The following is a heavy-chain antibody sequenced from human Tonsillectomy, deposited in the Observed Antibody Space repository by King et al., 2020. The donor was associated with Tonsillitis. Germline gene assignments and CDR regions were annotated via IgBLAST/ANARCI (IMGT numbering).Heavy chain of an antibody. V-gene: IGHV4-31*03. J-gene: IGHJ4*02. CDR3: ASYHCSGTTCYWGY. CDR2: IYYSGGT. CDR1: GGSISSGGYY. Sequence: QLQESGPGLVKPSQTLSLTCSVSGGSISSGGYYWSWIRQHPGKGLEWIGYIYYSGGTYYNPSLKSRVTMSVDTSKNQFSLSLTSVTAADTAVYFLASYHCSGTTCYWGYWGQGTLVTVSS. D-gene: IGHD2-2*01.